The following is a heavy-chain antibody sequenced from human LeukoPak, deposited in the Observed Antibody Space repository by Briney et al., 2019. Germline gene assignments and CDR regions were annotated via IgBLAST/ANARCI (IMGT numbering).Heavy chain of an antibody. V-gene: IGHV4-34*01. CDR1: GGSFSGYY. Sequence: SETLSLTCAVYGGSFSGYYWSWIRQPPGKGLEWIGEINHSGSTNYNPSLKSRVTISVDTTKNQFSLKLSSVTAADTAVYNCAGGSTSLYWGQGTLVTVSS. D-gene: IGHD3/OR15-3a*01. CDR3: AGGSTSLY. J-gene: IGHJ4*02. CDR2: INHSGST.